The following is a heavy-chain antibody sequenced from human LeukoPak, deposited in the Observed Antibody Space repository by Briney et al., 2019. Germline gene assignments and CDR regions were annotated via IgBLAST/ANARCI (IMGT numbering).Heavy chain of an antibody. Sequence: PSETLSLTCSVSGGSISSYYWSWIRQPPGKGLEWIGCLYHSGTTTYNPSLKSRVTISVDTSKNQFSLKLSSVTAADTAVYYCARGARAGYNLEPFDYWGQGTLVTVSS. CDR1: GGSISSYY. V-gene: IGHV4-59*08. D-gene: IGHD5-24*01. J-gene: IGHJ4*02. CDR2: LYHSGTT. CDR3: ARGARAGYNLEPFDY.